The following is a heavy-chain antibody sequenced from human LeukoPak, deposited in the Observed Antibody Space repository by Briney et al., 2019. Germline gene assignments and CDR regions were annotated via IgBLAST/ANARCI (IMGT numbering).Heavy chain of an antibody. CDR3: ARGLYGDYVSTYNWFDP. CDR1: GYSFTSYW. CDR2: IYPGDSDT. V-gene: IGHV5-51*01. D-gene: IGHD4-17*01. J-gene: IGHJ5*02. Sequence: GESLKISCKGSGYSFTSYWIGWVRLMPGKGLEWMGIIYPGDSDTRYSPSFQGQVTISADKSISTAYLQWSSLKASDTAMYYCARGLYGDYVSTYNWFDPWGQGTLVTVSS.